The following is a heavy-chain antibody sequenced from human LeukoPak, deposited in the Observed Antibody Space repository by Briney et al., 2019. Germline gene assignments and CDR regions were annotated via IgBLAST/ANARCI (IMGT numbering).Heavy chain of an antibody. Sequence: ASVTVSCKASGYTFTSYYMHWVRQAPGQGLEWMGIINPSGGSTSYAQKFQGRVTMTRDTSTSTVYMELSSLRSEDTAVYYCARDYCSGGSCSPDYGMDVWGQGTTVTVSS. CDR1: GYTFTSYY. D-gene: IGHD2-15*01. CDR2: INPSGGST. CDR3: ARDYCSGGSCSPDYGMDV. J-gene: IGHJ6*02. V-gene: IGHV1-46*01.